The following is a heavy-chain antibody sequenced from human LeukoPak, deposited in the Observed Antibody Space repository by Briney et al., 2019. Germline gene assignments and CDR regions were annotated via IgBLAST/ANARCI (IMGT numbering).Heavy chain of an antibody. V-gene: IGHV1-24*01. CDR1: GYTLTELS. Sequence: ASVKVSCKVSGYTLTELSMHWVRQAPGKGLEWMGGFDPEDGETIYAQKFQGRVTMTRDTSTSTVYMELSSLRSEDTAVYYCSIYDFWSGYSGDYWGQGTLVTVSS. CDR3: SIYDFWSGYSGDY. CDR2: FDPEDGET. D-gene: IGHD3-3*01. J-gene: IGHJ4*02.